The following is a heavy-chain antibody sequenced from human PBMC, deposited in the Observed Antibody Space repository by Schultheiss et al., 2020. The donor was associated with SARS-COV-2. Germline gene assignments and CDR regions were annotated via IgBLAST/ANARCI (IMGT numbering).Heavy chain of an antibody. D-gene: IGHD6-13*01. Sequence: GGSLRLSCAASGFTFSDYYMSWIRQAPGKGLEWVSYISSSSSYTNYADSVKGRFTISRDNAKNSLYLQMNSLRAEDTAVYYCARCFGAAAAGTPIPFDIWGQGTMVTVSS. V-gene: IGHV3-11*06. CDR1: GFTFSDYY. J-gene: IGHJ3*02. CDR3: ARCFGAAAAGTPIPFDI. CDR2: ISSSSSYT.